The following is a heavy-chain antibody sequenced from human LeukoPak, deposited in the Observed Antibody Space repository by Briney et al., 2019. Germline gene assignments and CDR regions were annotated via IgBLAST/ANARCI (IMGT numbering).Heavy chain of an antibody. Sequence: GGSLRLSCAASGFTFSSYAMSWVRQAPGKGLEWVSAISGSGGSTYYADSVKGRFTISRDNSKNTLYLQMNGLRAEDTAVYYCAKGFPAFYYYYYGMDVWGQGTTVTVSS. CDR1: GFTFSSYA. D-gene: IGHD2-2*01. CDR2: ISGSGGST. V-gene: IGHV3-23*01. CDR3: AKGFPAFYYYYYGMDV. J-gene: IGHJ6*02.